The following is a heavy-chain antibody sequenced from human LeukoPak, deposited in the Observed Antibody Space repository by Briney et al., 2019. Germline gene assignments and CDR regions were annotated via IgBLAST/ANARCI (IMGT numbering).Heavy chain of an antibody. CDR2: TKQNGSEK. Sequence: PGESLTLSCAASGSSFSSYWMTWVRQAPGKGLEWVANTKQNGSEKYYGDSVKGGITITRDNAKNSLYLQMNSLGAEDAAVYYCATRTGGTWHFDYWGQGTLVTLSS. D-gene: IGHD6-13*01. CDR1: GSSFSSYW. CDR3: ATRTGGTWHFDY. J-gene: IGHJ4*02. V-gene: IGHV3-7*01.